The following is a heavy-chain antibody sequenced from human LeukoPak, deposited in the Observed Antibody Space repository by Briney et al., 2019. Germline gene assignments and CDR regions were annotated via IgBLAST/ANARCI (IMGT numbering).Heavy chain of an antibody. Sequence: GGSLRLSCSASGFPFSSYAMHWVRQAPGKGLEWVSSISSSSSYIYYADSVKSRFTISRDNAKNSLYLQMNSLRAEDTAVYYCARDWAFASAGSSGWYRGEVDYWGQGTLVTVSS. CDR1: GFPFSSYA. CDR3: ARDWAFASAGSSGWYRGEVDY. V-gene: IGHV3-21*01. D-gene: IGHD6-19*01. J-gene: IGHJ4*02. CDR2: ISSSSSYI.